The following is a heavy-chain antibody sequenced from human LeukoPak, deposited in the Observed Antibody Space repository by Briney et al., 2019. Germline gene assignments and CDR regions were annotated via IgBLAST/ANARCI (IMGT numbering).Heavy chain of an antibody. V-gene: IGHV1-69*06. Sequence: SVKVSCKASGGTFSSYAISWVRQAPGQGLEWMGGIIPIFGTANYAQKFQGRVTITADKSTSTAYMELSSLRSEDTAVYYCARTLLYSYSYPSPVRTDYYYYYYMDVWGKGTTVTVSS. CDR2: IIPIFGTA. D-gene: IGHD5-18*01. CDR3: ARTLLYSYSYPSPVRTDYYYYYYMDV. CDR1: GGTFSSYA. J-gene: IGHJ6*03.